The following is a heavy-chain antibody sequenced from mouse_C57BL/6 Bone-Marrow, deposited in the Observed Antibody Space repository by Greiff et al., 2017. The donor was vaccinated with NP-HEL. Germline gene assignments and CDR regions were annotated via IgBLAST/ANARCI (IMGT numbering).Heavy chain of an antibody. V-gene: IGHV1-81*01. CDR2: IYPRSGNT. J-gene: IGHJ3*01. Sequence: SGAELARPGASVKLSCKASGYTFTSYGISWVKQRTGQGLEWIGEIYPRSGNTYYNEKFKGKATLTADKSSSTAYVELRSLTSEDSAVYFCASEGNYYGFSWFADWGKGTLVTVSA. D-gene: IGHD2-2*01. CDR1: GYTFTSYG. CDR3: ASEGNYYGFSWFAD.